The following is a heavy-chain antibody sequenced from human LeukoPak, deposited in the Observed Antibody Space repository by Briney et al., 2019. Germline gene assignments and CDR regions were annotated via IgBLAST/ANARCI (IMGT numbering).Heavy chain of an antibody. Sequence: GGSLRLSCTASGFTFSSYDMNWVRQAPGKGLEWVSYISTSSSTIYYADSVKGRFTISRDNAKNSLYLQMNSLRDEDTAIYYCARRFASWGQGTLATVSS. J-gene: IGHJ4*02. CDR2: ISTSSSTI. CDR3: ARRFAS. V-gene: IGHV3-48*02. CDR1: GFTFSSYD.